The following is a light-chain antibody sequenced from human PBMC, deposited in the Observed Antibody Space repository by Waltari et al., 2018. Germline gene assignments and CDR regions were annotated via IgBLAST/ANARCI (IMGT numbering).Light chain of an antibody. V-gene: IGKV3-15*01. Sequence: EIVKTQSPATLSVSPGERATLSCRASQSVSSKLAWYQQKLGQAPRLLIYGASTRATGIPARFSGSGSGTEFTLTISSLQSEDFALYYCQQYNNWPPFTFGQGTKLEIK. CDR1: QSVSSK. CDR2: GAS. CDR3: QQYNNWPPFT. J-gene: IGKJ2*01.